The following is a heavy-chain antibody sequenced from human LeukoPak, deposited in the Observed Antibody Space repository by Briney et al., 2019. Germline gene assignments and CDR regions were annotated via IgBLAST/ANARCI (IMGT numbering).Heavy chain of an antibody. D-gene: IGHD3-22*01. CDR2: IYPGDPDT. CDR1: GYSFTSYW. J-gene: IGHJ4*02. V-gene: IGHV5-51*01. CDR3: ASPDYYDSSGYSPGVGY. Sequence: GESLKISCKGSGYSFTSYWTGWVRQMPGKGLEWMGIIYPGDPDTRYSPSFQGQVTISADKSISTAYLQWSRLKASDTAMYYCASPDYYDSSGYSPGVGYWGQGTLVTVSS.